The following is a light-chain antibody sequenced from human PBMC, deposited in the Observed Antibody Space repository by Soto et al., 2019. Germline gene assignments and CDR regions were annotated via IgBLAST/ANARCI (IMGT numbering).Light chain of an antibody. Sequence: EIVMTQSPATLSVSPGERATLSCRASQSVSSNLAWYQQKPGQAPRLLIYGASTRATGIPARFSGSGSETDFTLTISSLEPEDFGVYYCLHRMNWPLTFGQGTRLEIK. J-gene: IGKJ5*01. CDR3: LHRMNWPLT. CDR2: GAS. CDR1: QSVSSN. V-gene: IGKV3-15*01.